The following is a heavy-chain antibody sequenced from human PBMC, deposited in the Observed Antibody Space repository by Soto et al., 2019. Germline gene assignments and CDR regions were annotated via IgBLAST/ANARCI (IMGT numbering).Heavy chain of an antibody. V-gene: IGHV1-69*02. D-gene: IGHD3-10*01. CDR1: GGTFSSYT. Sequence: ASVKVSCKASGGTFSSYTISWVRQAPGQGLEWMGRIIPILGIANYAQKFQGRVTITADKSTSTAYMELSSLRSEDTAVYYCARSFGELLPLDYWGQGTLVTVSS. J-gene: IGHJ4*02. CDR2: IIPILGIA. CDR3: ARSFGELLPLDY.